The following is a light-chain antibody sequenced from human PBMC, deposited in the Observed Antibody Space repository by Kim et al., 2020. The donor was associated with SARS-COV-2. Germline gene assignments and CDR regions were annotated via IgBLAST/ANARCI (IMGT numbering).Light chain of an antibody. Sequence: SPGERATLSCRASQSVRSSYLAWYQQKPGKAPRLLMYGASSRATGVPDRFSGSGSGTVFTLTISRLEPEDFAVYYCQQYDNSLLTFGGGTKVDIK. V-gene: IGKV3-20*01. CDR2: GAS. CDR1: QSVRSSY. CDR3: QQYDNSLLT. J-gene: IGKJ4*01.